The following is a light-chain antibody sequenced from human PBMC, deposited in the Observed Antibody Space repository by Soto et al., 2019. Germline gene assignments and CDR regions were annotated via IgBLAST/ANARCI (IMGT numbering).Light chain of an antibody. J-gene: IGKJ2*01. CDR1: QGVSTN. CDR3: QQLNPFSRT. Sequence: EIVMTQSPATLSVSPGERATLSCRASQGVSTNLAWYQQKPGQAPRLLIYGASSSATGVPARFSGSGSWTDFTLTVSSLQSEDSATYYCQQLNPFSRTFGPGTKLEI. CDR2: GAS. V-gene: IGKV3-15*01.